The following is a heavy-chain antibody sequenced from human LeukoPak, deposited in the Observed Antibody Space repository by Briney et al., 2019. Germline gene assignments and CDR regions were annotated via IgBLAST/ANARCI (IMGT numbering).Heavy chain of an antibody. CDR2: ISGGGGTS. Sequence: GGSLRLSCALSGFTFSNYAMNWVRQAPGKGLEWVSVISGGGGTSNYADSVRGRFTVSRDNSKSMLHLQLNSLRADDTAVYYCAKDMDYDDSHYYYGFDYWGQGTLVTVSS. CDR3: AKDMDYDDSHYYYGFDY. CDR1: GFTFSNYA. V-gene: IGHV3-23*01. D-gene: IGHD3-22*01. J-gene: IGHJ4*02.